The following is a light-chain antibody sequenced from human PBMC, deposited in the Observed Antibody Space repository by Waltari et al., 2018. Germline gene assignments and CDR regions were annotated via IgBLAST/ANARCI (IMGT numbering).Light chain of an antibody. J-gene: IGLJ3*02. CDR1: SSDVVGYNY. CDR2: DVT. CDR3: SSFTSSSTLRV. V-gene: IGLV2-14*01. Sequence: QSALTQPASVSGSPGQSTTISCTGTSSDVVGYNYVSWYQQHPGKAPKLMIYDVTKRPSGVSTRFSGSKSGNTASLTISGLQAEDEADYYCSSFTSSSTLRVFGGGTKLTVL.